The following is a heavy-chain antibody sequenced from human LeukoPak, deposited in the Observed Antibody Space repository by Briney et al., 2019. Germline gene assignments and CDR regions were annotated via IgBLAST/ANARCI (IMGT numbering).Heavy chain of an antibody. J-gene: IGHJ4*02. CDR3: AREGGVALNYFDY. V-gene: IGHV3-23*01. CDR2: ISGSGGST. Sequence: GGSLRLSCAASGFTFSNYAMSWVRQAPGKGLEWVSAISGSGGSTYYADSVKGRFTISRDNSKNTLYLQMNSLRAEDTAVYYCAREGGVALNYFDYWGREPWSPSPQ. CDR1: GFTFSNYA. D-gene: IGHD3-16*01.